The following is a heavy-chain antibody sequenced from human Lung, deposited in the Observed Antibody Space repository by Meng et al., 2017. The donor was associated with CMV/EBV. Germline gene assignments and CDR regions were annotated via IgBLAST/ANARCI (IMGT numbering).Heavy chain of an antibody. V-gene: IGHV4-31*11. Sequence: CAVSGGSISSGGYYWSWIRQHPGKGLEWIGYIYYSGSTYYNPSLKSRVTISVDTSKNQCSLKLSSVTAADTAVYYCARDRSSDWFDPWGQGTLVTVSS. CDR3: ARDRSSDWFDP. CDR2: IYYSGST. D-gene: IGHD3-10*01. CDR1: GGSISSGGYY. J-gene: IGHJ5*02.